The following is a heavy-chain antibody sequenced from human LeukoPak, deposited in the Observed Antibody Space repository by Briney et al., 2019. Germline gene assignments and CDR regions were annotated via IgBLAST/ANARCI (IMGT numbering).Heavy chain of an antibody. J-gene: IGHJ4*02. Sequence: SETLSLTCTVSGGSISSGSYYWSWIRQPAGKGLEWIGRIYTSGSTNYNPSLKSRVTISVDTSKNQFSLKLSSVTAADTAVYYCARDRYSSWSFDYWGQGTLVTVSS. V-gene: IGHV4-61*02. CDR1: GGSISSGSYY. D-gene: IGHD6-13*01. CDR3: ARDRYSSWSFDY. CDR2: IYTSGST.